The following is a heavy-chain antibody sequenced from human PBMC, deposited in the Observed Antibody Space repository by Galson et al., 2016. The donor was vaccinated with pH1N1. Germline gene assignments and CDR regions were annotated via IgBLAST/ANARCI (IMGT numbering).Heavy chain of an antibody. D-gene: IGHD3-22*01. CDR1: GFSFSETA. J-gene: IGHJ4*01. CDR2: IRSKANNFAT. CDR3: AREDYYDSSGFGY. Sequence: SLRLSCAASGFSFSETAMHWVRQASGKGLEWIGRIRSKANNFATAYAASLKGRFTISRDNSKKTLYLQLGSLRAEDMAVYYCAREDYYDSSGFGYWGQEPWSPSPQ. V-gene: IGHV3-73*01.